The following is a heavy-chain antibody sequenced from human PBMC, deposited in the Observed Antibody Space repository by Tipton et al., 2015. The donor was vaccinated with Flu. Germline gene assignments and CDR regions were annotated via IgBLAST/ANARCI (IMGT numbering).Heavy chain of an antibody. J-gene: IGHJ6*02. CDR3: ARDLVQDYRDQYFGMDV. CDR1: GGSVSPYY. V-gene: IGHV4-59*02. Sequence: TLSLTCTVSGGSVSPYYWNWVRQSPGKGLEWIGYIYYRGTTGYNPSPKSRVTISVDTSKNQVSLKLTSVTAADTAAYYCARDLVQDYRDQYFGMDVWGQGTTVTVSS. D-gene: IGHD4-11*01. CDR2: IYYRGTT.